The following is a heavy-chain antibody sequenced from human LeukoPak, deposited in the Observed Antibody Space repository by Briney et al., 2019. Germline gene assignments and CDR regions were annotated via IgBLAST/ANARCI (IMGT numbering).Heavy chain of an antibody. V-gene: IGHV3-30*02. CDR2: VRYDESTK. CDR1: GFTFSSYG. D-gene: IGHD3-22*01. Sequence: GGSLRLSCAASGFTFSSYGMHWVRQAPGKGLEWVAFVRYDESTKFYADSVKGRFTISRDNSKTTLYLQMNSLRAEDTAVYYCARVRIYYDSSGYEYVGDFDYWGQGTLVTVSS. J-gene: IGHJ4*02. CDR3: ARVRIYYDSSGYEYVGDFDY.